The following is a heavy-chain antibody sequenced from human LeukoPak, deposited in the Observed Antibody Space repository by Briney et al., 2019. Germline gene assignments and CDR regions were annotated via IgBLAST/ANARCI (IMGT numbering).Heavy chain of an antibody. CDR3: ARDNDFFDY. J-gene: IGHJ4*02. CDR2: IHSSGNT. Sequence: SETLSLTCSVSGGSINTYYWSCIRQPAGKGLEWIGRIHSSGNTHYNPSLKSRVTMSLDTSKNQFSLKLTSVTAADTAVYYCARDNDFFDYWGQGTLVTVSS. V-gene: IGHV4-4*07. CDR1: GGSINTYY.